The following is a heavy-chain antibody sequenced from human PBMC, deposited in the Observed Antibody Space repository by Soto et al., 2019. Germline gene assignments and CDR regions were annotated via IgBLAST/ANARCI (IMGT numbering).Heavy chain of an antibody. D-gene: IGHD2-2*02. V-gene: IGHV3-23*01. CDR1: GFTFSSYA. CDR2: ISGSGGST. Sequence: EVQLLESGGGLVQPGGSLRLSCAASGFTFSSYAMSWVRQAPGKGLEWVSAISGSGGSTYYADSVKGRFTISRDNSKNTLYLQMNSLRAEDTAVYYCAKEMGGDYCSSTSCYSNDYIWGSYPFDYWGQGTLVTVSS. J-gene: IGHJ4*02. CDR3: AKEMGGDYCSSTSCYSNDYIWGSYPFDY.